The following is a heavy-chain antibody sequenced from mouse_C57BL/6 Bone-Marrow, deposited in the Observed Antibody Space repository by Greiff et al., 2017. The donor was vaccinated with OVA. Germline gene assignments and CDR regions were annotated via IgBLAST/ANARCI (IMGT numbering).Heavy chain of an antibody. Sequence: SGTVLARPGASVKMSCKTSGYTFTSYWMHWVKQRPGQGLEWIGAIYPGNSDTSSNQKLKGKAKRTAVTSASTAYMELSSLTNEDSAVYYCTDYPFDYWGQGTTLTVSS. CDR1: GYTFTSYW. V-gene: IGHV1-5*01. J-gene: IGHJ2*01. CDR3: TDYPFDY. CDR2: IYPGNSDT. D-gene: IGHD2-4*01.